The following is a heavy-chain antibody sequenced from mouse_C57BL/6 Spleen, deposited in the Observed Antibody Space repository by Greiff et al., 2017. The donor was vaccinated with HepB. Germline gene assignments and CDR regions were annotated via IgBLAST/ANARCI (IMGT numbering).Heavy chain of an antibody. J-gene: IGHJ2*01. D-gene: IGHD2-3*01. CDR1: GFTFSDYG. CDR3: ARDGYSYFDY. V-gene: IGHV5-17*01. CDR2: ISSGSSTI. Sequence: EVQLVESGGGLVKPGGSLKLSCAASGFTFSDYGMHWVRQSPEKGLEWVAYISSGSSTIYYADTVKGRFTISRDNAKNTLFLQMTSLRSEDTAMYYCARDGYSYFDYWGQGTTLTVSS.